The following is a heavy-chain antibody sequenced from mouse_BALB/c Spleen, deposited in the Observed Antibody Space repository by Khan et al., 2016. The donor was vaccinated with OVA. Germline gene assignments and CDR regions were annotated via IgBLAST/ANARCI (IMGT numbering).Heavy chain of an antibody. V-gene: IGHV2-9*02. Sequence: QVQLKESGPGLVAPSQSLSITCTVSGFSLTSYGVHWVRQPPGKGQEWLGIIWAGGSTNSNSAPMSRLSISKEHSKSQVFLKMNSRQNDDTAMYYGAIETTATPYWGQGTLVTVSA. J-gene: IGHJ3*01. CDR3: AIETTATPY. CDR2: IWAGGST. CDR1: GFSLTSYG. D-gene: IGHD1-2*01.